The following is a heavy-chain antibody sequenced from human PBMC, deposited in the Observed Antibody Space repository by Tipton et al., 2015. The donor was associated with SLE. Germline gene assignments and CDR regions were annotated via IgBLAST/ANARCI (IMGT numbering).Heavy chain of an antibody. CDR2: IGGSGSET. Sequence: SLRLSCAASGFSFSTYAMTWVRQVPGKGMEWVSTIGGSGSETFYADSVKGRFTISRDNSRNMLYLQMSSLRVEDTALYYCAKYGFRAGWKDVFDVWGQETLVTVSA. J-gene: IGHJ3*01. CDR3: AKYGFRAGWKDVFDV. D-gene: IGHD6-19*01. V-gene: IGHV3-23*01. CDR1: GFSFSTYA.